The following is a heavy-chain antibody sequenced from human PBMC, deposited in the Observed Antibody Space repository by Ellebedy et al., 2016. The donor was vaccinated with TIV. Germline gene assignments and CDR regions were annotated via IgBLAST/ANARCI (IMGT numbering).Heavy chain of an antibody. CDR2: IFSSGST. J-gene: IGHJ6*02. CDR1: GGSFSGYY. D-gene: IGHD4-11*01. V-gene: IGHV4-4*08. CDR3: ARLYSNYDYYYGMDV. Sequence: SETLSLTCAVYGGSFSGYYWSWIRQPPGKGLEWLGYIFSSGSTTYNPSLKSRLTISVDTSKKQVSLKLSSVTAADTAVYYCARLYSNYDYYYGMDVWGQGTTVTVSS.